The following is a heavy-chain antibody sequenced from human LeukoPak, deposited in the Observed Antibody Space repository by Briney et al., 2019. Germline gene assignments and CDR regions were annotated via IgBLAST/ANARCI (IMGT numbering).Heavy chain of an antibody. Sequence: PGGSLRLSCEASGFTFSSYAMSWVRQAPGKGLEWVSSISSSSSYIYYADSVKGRFTISRDNAKNSLYLQMNSLRAEDTATYYCARMCGASSGRIFDYWGQGTLVTVSS. J-gene: IGHJ4*02. CDR3: ARMCGASSGRIFDY. V-gene: IGHV3-21*03. D-gene: IGHD3-22*01. CDR1: GFTFSSYA. CDR2: ISSSSSYI.